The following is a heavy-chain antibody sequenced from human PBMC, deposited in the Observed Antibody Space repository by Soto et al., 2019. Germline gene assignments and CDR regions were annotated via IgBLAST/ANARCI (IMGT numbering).Heavy chain of an antibody. CDR3: AKITHNWPIGC. J-gene: IGHJ4*02. Sequence: GSLRLSCAASGFTFSSYDMSWVRQAPGKGLEWVSAISSSGGARYYADFVEGRFTVSRDNPKNTLFLQMDSLRAEDTAVYYCAKITHNWPIGCWGQGTLVTVSS. CDR2: ISSSGGAR. D-gene: IGHD1-20*01. CDR1: GFTFSSYD. V-gene: IGHV3-23*01.